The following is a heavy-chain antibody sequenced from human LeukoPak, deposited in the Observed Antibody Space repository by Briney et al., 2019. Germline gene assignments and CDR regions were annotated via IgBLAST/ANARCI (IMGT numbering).Heavy chain of an antibody. CDR2: ISSSSSTI. Sequence: GGSLRLSCAASGFTFSSYWMSWVRQAPGKGLEWVSYISSSSSTIYYADSVKGRFTISRDNAKNSLYLQMNSLRAKDTAVYYCARASDYYDSSGYYIPDYYFDYWGQGTLVTVSS. CDR3: ARASDYYDSSGYYIPDYYFDY. D-gene: IGHD3-22*01. V-gene: IGHV3-48*04. J-gene: IGHJ4*02. CDR1: GFTFSSYW.